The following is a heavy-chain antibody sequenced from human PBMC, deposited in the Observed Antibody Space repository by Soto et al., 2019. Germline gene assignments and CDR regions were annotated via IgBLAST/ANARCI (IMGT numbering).Heavy chain of an antibody. V-gene: IGHV4-34*01. CDR1: GWSFSGYY. D-gene: IGHD3-3*01. J-gene: IGHJ6*03. Sequence: SATLCLSSAAYGWSFSGYYWSWIRQPPGKGLEWIGEINHSGSTNYNPSLKSRVTISVDTSKNQFSLKLSSVTAADTAVYYCARGIDFWSGYYLSYYMDVWGKGTTVT. CDR2: INHSGST. CDR3: ARGIDFWSGYYLSYYMDV.